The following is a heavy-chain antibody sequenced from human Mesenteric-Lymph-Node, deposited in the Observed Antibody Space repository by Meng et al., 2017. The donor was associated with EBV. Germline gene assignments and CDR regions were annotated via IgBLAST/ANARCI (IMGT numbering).Heavy chain of an antibody. CDR1: GGSISSSSYS. Sequence: GPGRLRPPEPPSLICLVSGGSISSSSYSWGWIRQPPGKGLEWIGNIYYSGSTYYNPSLKSRVTISLDTSKSQFSLKLSSVTAADTAVYYCARDRAVVVAATPNWFDPWGQGTLVTVSS. V-gene: IGHV4-39*07. D-gene: IGHD2-15*01. CDR3: ARDRAVVVAATPNWFDP. J-gene: IGHJ5*02. CDR2: IYYSGST.